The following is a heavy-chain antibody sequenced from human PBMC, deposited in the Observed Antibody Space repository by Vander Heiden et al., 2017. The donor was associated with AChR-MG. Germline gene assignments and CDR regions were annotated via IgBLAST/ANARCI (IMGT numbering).Heavy chain of an antibody. J-gene: IGHJ6*02. D-gene: IGHD2-15*01. CDR3: AKVLHQVVLYYFYGMDV. CDR1: GLTFLPYA. Sequence: EVQLLESGGGLVQPGGSLRLPCAASGLTFLPYAMTWVRQAPGKGLEWVSSISGSGARTYYADSVKGRFTISRDNSKNTLYLQMSSLRDEDTALYYCAKVLHQVVLYYFYGMDVWGQGTTVTVSS. V-gene: IGHV3-23*01. CDR2: ISGSGART.